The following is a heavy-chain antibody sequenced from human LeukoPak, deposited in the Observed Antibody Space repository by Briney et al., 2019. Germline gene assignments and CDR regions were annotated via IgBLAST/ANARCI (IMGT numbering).Heavy chain of an antibody. CDR2: MNPNSGNT. J-gene: IGHJ6*03. CDR1: GYTFTSYD. D-gene: IGHD3-10*01. CDR3: AARGGSGSYGYYYYMDV. V-gene: IGHV1-8*01. Sequence: ASVKVSCKASGYTFTSYDINWVRQATGQGLEWMGWMNPNSGNTGYAQKFQGRVTMTRHTSISTAYMELSSLRSEDTAVYYCAARGGSGSYGYYYYMDVWGKGTTVTVSS.